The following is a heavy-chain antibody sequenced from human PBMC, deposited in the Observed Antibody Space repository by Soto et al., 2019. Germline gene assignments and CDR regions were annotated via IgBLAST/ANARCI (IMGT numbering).Heavy chain of an antibody. D-gene: IGHD3-22*01. J-gene: IGHJ5*02. Sequence: QVQLVQSGAEVKRPGSSVKLSCKASGGTFTYYGISWVRQAPGQGLEWMGGIIPIIGPATYAQKFQGRLTITADQSTSTAYMELSSLGSEDTASYDCASELGTTIAGPPRRETYGWMDPWGQGTLVTVSS. V-gene: IGHV1-69*01. CDR3: ASELGTTIAGPPRRETYGWMDP. CDR2: IIPIIGPA. CDR1: GGTFTYYG.